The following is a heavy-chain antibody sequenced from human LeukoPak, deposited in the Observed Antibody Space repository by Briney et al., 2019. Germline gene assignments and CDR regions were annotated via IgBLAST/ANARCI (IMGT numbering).Heavy chain of an antibody. V-gene: IGHV3-20*04. J-gene: IGHJ3*02. CDR3: ARDPVPLGYCSGGSCYSGAFDI. CDR2: INWNGGST. Sequence: PGGSLRLSCAASGFTFSNYWMHWVRQAPGKGLEWVSGINWNGGSTGYADPVKGRFTISRDNAKNSLYLQMNSLRAEDTALYYCARDPVPLGYCSGGSCYSGAFDIWGQGTMVTVSS. D-gene: IGHD2-15*01. CDR1: GFTFSNYW.